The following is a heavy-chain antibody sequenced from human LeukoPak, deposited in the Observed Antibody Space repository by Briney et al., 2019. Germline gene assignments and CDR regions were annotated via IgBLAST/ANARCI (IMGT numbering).Heavy chain of an antibody. CDR3: ARADYYDSSGYYHFDY. D-gene: IGHD3-22*01. V-gene: IGHV1-18*01. J-gene: IGHJ4*02. CDR2: ISAYNGNI. Sequence: ASVKVSCKASGYTFTSYGISWVRQAPGQGLEWMGWISAYNGNINYAQKLQGRVTMTTNTSTSTAYMELGSLRSDDTAVYYCARADYYDSSGYYHFDYWGQGTLVTVSS. CDR1: GYTFTSYG.